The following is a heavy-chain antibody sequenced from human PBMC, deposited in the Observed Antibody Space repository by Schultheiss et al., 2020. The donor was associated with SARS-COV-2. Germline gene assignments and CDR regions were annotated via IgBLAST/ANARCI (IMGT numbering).Heavy chain of an antibody. CDR1: GYSISSGYY. J-gene: IGHJ4*02. V-gene: IGHV4-38-2*02. Sequence: SETLSLTCAVSGYSISSGYYWGWIRQPPGKGLEWIGSIYHSGSTYYNPSLKSRVTISVDTSKNQSSLKLSSVTAADTAVYYCAREVYSSGWYGVDYWGQGTLVTVSS. CDR2: IYHSGST. CDR3: AREVYSSGWYGVDY. D-gene: IGHD6-19*01.